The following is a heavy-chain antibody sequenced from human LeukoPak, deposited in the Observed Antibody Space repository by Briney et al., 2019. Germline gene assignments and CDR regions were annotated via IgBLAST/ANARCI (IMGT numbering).Heavy chain of an antibody. V-gene: IGHV3-7*01. CDR1: GFTFSSYW. CDR2: IKQDGSEK. D-gene: IGHD3-10*01. J-gene: IGHJ6*02. CDR3: ARDGWKGYYGSGSYSYGMDV. Sequence: GGSLRLSCAASGFTFSSYWMSWVRQAPGKGLEWVVNIKQDGSEKYYVDSVKGRFTISRDNAKNSLYLQMNSLRAEDTAVYYCARDGWKGYYGSGSYSYGMDVWGQGTTVTVSS.